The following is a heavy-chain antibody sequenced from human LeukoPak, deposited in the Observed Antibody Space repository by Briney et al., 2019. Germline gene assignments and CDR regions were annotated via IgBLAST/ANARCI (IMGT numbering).Heavy chain of an antibody. CDR2: IASDGSHT. Sequence: GGSQRLSCAASGFTFSTYFMHWVRQAPGKGLEWVADIASDGSHTFYAESVKGRFTISRDNSKNTLYLQMNSLRAEDTAVYFCARERQDTILHSGAFDIWGQGTMVTVSS. CDR3: ARERQDTILHSGAFDI. CDR1: GFTFSTYF. V-gene: IGHV3-30-3*01. J-gene: IGHJ3*02. D-gene: IGHD2-21*01.